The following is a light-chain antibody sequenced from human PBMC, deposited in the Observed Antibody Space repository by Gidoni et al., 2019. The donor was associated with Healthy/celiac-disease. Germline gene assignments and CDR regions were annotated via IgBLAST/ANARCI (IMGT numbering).Light chain of an antibody. V-gene: IGKV1-39*01. Sequence: DIQMTQSPSSLSASVGDIVTITCRASQSISSYLNWYQQKPGKAPKLLIYAASSLQSGVPSRFSGSGSGTDFTLTISSLQHEDFATYYCQQSYSTPFTFGPGTKVDIK. CDR3: QQSYSTPFT. CDR1: QSISSY. CDR2: AAS. J-gene: IGKJ3*01.